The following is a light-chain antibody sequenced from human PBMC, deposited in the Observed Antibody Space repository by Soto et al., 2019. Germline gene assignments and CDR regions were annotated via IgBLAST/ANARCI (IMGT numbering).Light chain of an antibody. J-gene: IGKJ1*01. V-gene: IGKV3-20*01. CDR1: QSVSSN. CDR2: DAS. CDR3: QQYGTSPPGT. Sequence: EIVLTQSPGTLSLSPGGGATLSCRASQSVSSNLAWYQQKPGQAPRLLIYDASNRATGIPARFSGSGSGTDFTLTISRLEPEDFAVYYCQQYGTSPPGTFGQGTKVDIK.